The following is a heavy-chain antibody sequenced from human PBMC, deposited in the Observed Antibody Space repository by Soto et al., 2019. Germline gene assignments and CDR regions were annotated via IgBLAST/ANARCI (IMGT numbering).Heavy chain of an antibody. CDR2: IYYSGST. CDR1: GGSINNHY. Sequence: QVQLQESGPGLVKPSETLSLTCTVSGGSINNHYWSWIRQPPGQGLEWIGYIYYSGSTNYNPSLKSRVTMSVDTSKNRFSLKLSSLTAADTAIYYCARANWFFDYWGQGTLVTVSS. D-gene: IGHD7-27*01. J-gene: IGHJ4*02. V-gene: IGHV4-59*11. CDR3: ARANWFFDY.